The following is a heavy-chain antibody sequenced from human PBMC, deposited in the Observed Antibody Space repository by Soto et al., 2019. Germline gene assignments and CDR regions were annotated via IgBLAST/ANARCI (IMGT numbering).Heavy chain of an antibody. V-gene: IGHV3-49*03. CDR2: IRSKAYGGTT. CDR3: TREEGLDPHFHHYYLAG. D-gene: IGHD6-6*01. CDR1: GFTFGDYA. J-gene: IGHJ6*03. Sequence: PGGSLRLSCTASGFTFGDYAMSWFRQAPGKGLEWVGFIRSKAYGGTTEYAASVKGRFTVSRDDSKSIAYLQMNSLKTEDTAVYYCTREEGLDPHFHHYYLAGPGQLTTVPVSS.